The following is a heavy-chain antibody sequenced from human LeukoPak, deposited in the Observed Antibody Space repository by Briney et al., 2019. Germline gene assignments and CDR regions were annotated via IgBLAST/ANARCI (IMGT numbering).Heavy chain of an antibody. D-gene: IGHD3-3*01. J-gene: IGHJ3*02. V-gene: IGHV4-61*02. CDR2: IYTSRST. CDR3: ARGGNYDFWSGSLHAFDI. CDR1: GGSISSGSYY. Sequence: SETLSLTCTVSGGSISSGSYYWSWIRQPAGKGLEWIGRIYTSRSTNYNPSLKSRVTISVDTSKNQFSLKLSSVTAADTAVYYCARGGNYDFWSGSLHAFDIWGQGTMVTVSS.